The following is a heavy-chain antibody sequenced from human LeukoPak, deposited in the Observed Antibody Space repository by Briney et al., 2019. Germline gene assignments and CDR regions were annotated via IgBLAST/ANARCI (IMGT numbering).Heavy chain of an antibody. V-gene: IGHV3-23*01. CDR2: ISANGGGT. D-gene: IGHD6-13*01. CDR1: GFTFSTYA. CDR3: AKRAAAGTRLHYFDK. Sequence: GGSLRLSCAASGFTFSTYAMGWVRQAPGKGLEWVSTISANGGGTYYADSVKGRFTISRDSSENTLYLQMNSLSAEDTAIYYCAKRAAAGTRLHYFDKWGQGTLVTVSS. J-gene: IGHJ4*02.